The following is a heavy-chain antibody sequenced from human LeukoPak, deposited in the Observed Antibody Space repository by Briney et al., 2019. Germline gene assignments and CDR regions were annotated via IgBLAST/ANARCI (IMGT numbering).Heavy chain of an antibody. CDR3: AVPDGAFDI. J-gene: IGHJ3*02. Sequence: PSETLSLTCAVYGGSFSGYYWSWIRQPPGKGLEWIGEINHSGSTNYNPSLKSRVTISVDTSKNQFSLKLSSVTAADTAVYYCAVPDGAFDIWGQGTMVTVSS. CDR2: INHSGST. CDR1: GGSFSGYY. D-gene: IGHD5-24*01. V-gene: IGHV4-34*01.